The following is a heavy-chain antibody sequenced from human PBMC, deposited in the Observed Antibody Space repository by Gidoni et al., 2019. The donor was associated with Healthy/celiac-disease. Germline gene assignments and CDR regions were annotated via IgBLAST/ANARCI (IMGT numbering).Heavy chain of an antibody. J-gene: IGHJ4*02. CDR2: IIPIFGTA. Sequence: QVQLVQSGAEVKKPGSSVKVSCKASGGPFSSSAISWVRQAPGQGLEWMGGIIPIFGTANYAQKFQGRVTITADKSTSTAYMELSSLRSEDTAVYYCARVTPGGYDSSGYYDYWGQGTLVTVSS. CDR1: GGPFSSSA. V-gene: IGHV1-69*06. D-gene: IGHD3-22*01. CDR3: ARVTPGGYDSSGYYDY.